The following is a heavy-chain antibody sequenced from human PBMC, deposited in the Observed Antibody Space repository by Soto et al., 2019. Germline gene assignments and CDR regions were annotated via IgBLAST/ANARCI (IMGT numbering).Heavy chain of an antibody. D-gene: IGHD3-3*01. CDR3: ARWGATIFGVVINYYFDY. J-gene: IGHJ4*02. V-gene: IGHV4-34*01. Sequence: QVQLQQWGAGLLKPSETPSLTCAVYGGSFSGYYWSWIRQPPGKGLEWIGEINHSGSTNYNPSLKSRVTISVDTSKNQFSLKLSSVTAADTAVYYCARWGATIFGVVINYYFDYWGQGTLVTVSS. CDR1: GGSFSGYY. CDR2: INHSGST.